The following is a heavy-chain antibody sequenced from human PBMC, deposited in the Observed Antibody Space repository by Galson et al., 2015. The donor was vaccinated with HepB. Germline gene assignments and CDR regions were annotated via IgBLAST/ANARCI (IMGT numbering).Heavy chain of an antibody. D-gene: IGHD2-15*01. CDR3: VRGKLIRGFVVAEDDC. V-gene: IGHV3-30*04. J-gene: IGHJ4*02. CDR2: ISYDGRNK. CDR1: GFSFNSYD. Sequence: LRLSCAASGFSFNSYDMHWVRQAPDMGLEWVAGISYDGRNKYHADSVKGRITISRENSKNALYLQMINLGVEDTALYYCVRGKLIRGFVVAEDDCWGQGTLVTVSS.